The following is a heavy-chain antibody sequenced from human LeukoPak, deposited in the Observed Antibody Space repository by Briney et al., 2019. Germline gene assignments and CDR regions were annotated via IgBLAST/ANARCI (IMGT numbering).Heavy chain of an antibody. CDR1: GFTFSSYA. V-gene: IGHV3-23*01. CDR2: IVGSGYTT. D-gene: IGHD2-15*01. J-gene: IGHJ4*02. CDR3: ALLGLN. Sequence: PGGSLRLSCVGSGFTFSSYAMSWVRQAPGKGLEWVSSIVGSGYTTYYADSVKGRFTISRDNSKNTVYLQMNSLRAEDTAVYYFALLGLNWGQGPLVTVSS.